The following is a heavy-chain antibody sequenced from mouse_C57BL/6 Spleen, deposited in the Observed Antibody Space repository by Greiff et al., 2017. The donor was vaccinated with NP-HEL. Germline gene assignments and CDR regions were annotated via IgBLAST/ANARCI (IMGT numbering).Heavy chain of an antibody. CDR3: ARPGLLRYYFDY. Sequence: QVQLQQSGPELVKPGASVKISCKASGYAFSSSWMNWVKQRPGKGLEWIGRIYPGDGDTNYNGKFKGKATLTADKSSSTAYMQLSSLTSEDSAVYYCARPGLLRYYFDYWGQGTTLTVSS. D-gene: IGHD1-1*01. V-gene: IGHV1-82*01. CDR2: IYPGDGDT. CDR1: GYAFSSSW. J-gene: IGHJ2*01.